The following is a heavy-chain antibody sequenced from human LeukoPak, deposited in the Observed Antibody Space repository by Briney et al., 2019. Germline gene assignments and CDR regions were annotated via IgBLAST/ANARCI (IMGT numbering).Heavy chain of an antibody. CDR1: GGSISSYY. D-gene: IGHD6-13*01. J-gene: IGHJ4*02. CDR3: AKVAAAEGRYFDY. CDR2: IYYSGST. Sequence: PSETLSLTCAVSGGSISSYYWSWIRQPPGKGLEWIGYIYYSGSTNYNPSLKSRVTISVDTSKNQFSLKLSSVTAADTAVYYCAKVAAAEGRYFDYWGQGTLVTVSS. V-gene: IGHV4-59*08.